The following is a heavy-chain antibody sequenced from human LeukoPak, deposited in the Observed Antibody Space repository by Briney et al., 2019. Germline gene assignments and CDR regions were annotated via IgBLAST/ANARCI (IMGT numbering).Heavy chain of an antibody. CDR2: IYTSGST. D-gene: IGHD3-10*01. CDR3: ARLEDPDYGSAFDY. J-gene: IGHJ4*02. V-gene: IGHV4-4*07. CDR1: GGSISSYY. Sequence: SETLSLTCTVSGGSISSYYWSWIRQPAGKGLEWIGRIYTSGSTYYNPSLKSRVTISVDTSKNQFSLKLSSVTAADTAVYYCARLEDPDYGSAFDYWGQGTLVTVSS.